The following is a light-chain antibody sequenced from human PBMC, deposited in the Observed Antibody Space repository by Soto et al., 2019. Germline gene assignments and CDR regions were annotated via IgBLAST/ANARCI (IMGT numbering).Light chain of an antibody. V-gene: IGLV2-14*01. CDR1: SSDVGGYNY. CDR2: EVS. Sequence: QSALTQPASVSGSPGQSITISCTGTSSDVGGYNYVSWYQHHPGKAPKLMIYEVSNQPSGVSNRFSGSKSGNTVALTISGLKAEDESDYYCSAYTRSSPYVFGTGTKLTVL. J-gene: IGLJ1*01. CDR3: SAYTRSSPYV.